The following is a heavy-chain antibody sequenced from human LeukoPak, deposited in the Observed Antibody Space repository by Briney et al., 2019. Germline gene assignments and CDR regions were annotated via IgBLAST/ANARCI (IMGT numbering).Heavy chain of an antibody. D-gene: IGHD2-2*02. CDR2: IYTSGST. V-gene: IGHV4-61*02. CDR1: GGSISSGSYY. J-gene: IGHJ3*02. CDR3: ARTTRLPYCSSTSCYTGNRGAFDI. Sequence: KPSQTLSLTCTVSGGSISSGSYYWSWIRQPAGKGLEWIGRIYTSGSTNYNPSLKRRVTISVDTSKNQFSLKLSSVTAADTAVYYCARTTRLPYCSSTSCYTGNRGAFDIWGQGTMVTVSS.